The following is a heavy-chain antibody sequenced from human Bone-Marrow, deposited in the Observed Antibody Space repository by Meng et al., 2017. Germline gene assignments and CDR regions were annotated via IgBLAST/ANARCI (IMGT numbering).Heavy chain of an antibody. CDR3: ARGGYSYGYGYDY. Sequence: QVQLVQAGPEVKKPGASVKLSCKPSGYTFAAYWIHWLRQAPGQGLEWMGRIDPNNDHTQYAQNFQGRVTMTSDTSISTVYMELNGLRSDDTAVYYCARGGYSYGYGYDYWGQGTLVTVSS. J-gene: IGHJ4*02. CDR1: GYTFAAYW. CDR2: IDPNNDHT. D-gene: IGHD5-18*01. V-gene: IGHV1-2*06.